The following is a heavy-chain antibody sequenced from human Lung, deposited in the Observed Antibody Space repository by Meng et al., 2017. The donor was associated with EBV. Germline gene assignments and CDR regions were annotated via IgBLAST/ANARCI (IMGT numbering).Heavy chain of an antibody. CDR1: GYTFSTYT. J-gene: IGHJ5*02. Sequence: QLQLVQSGSDLKKPGASVKVSCKASGYTFSTYTINGVRQAHGRGLEWMGWISTNTGTPTYTQGFTGRFVLSLDTSVSTAYLQISSLKAEDTAVYYCARGGNFDPWGQGTLVTVSS. CDR3: ARGGNFDP. V-gene: IGHV7-4-1*02. D-gene: IGHD2/OR15-2a*01. CDR2: ISTNTGTP.